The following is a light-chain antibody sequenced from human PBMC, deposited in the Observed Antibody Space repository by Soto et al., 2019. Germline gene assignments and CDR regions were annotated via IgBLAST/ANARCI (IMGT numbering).Light chain of an antibody. CDR1: TSNIGTFY. J-gene: IGLJ1*01. CDR2: LGD. Sequence: QSVLTQPPSASSTPGQTVTISCSGSTSNIGTFYVYWYQHLPGTAPKLLIYLGDQRASGVSDRFSGSKSGTSACLAINGLRSDDEADYYWAALDDNLNAYVLGSGTKVTVL. V-gene: IGLV1-47*02. CDR3: AALDDNLNAYV.